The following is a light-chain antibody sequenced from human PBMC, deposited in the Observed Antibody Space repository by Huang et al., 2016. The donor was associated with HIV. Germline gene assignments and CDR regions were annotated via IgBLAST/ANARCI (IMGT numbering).Light chain of an antibody. CDR3: QQNNNWLA. V-gene: IGKV3-15*01. CDR2: GAS. Sequence: EIVMTQSPATLSVSPGKRATLSCRASQTVNSNLAWYQHKPGQAPRLLIYGASTRATGVPARFSGSGSGTKFTLTISSLQSEDFAVYYCQQNNNWLAFGQGTKVEIK. J-gene: IGKJ1*01. CDR1: QTVNSN.